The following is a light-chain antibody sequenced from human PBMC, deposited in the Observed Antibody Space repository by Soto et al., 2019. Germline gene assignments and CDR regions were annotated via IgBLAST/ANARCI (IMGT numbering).Light chain of an antibody. CDR3: QQTHSTPVF. CDR1: QNIYNY. CDR2: AAT. J-gene: IGKJ5*01. V-gene: IGKV1-39*01. Sequence: DIQMTQSPSSLSASVGDRVTVTCRTSQNIYNYLNWYQQRPGKAPKLLIYAATSVQSGVPSMFSGSGSGTDFTLTISSLHPEDFATYYCQQTHSTPVFFGQGTRLDVK.